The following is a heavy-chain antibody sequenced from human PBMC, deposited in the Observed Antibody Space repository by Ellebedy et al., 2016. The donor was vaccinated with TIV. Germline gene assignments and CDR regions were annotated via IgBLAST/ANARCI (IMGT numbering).Heavy chain of an antibody. CDR2: INPSGGST. CDR1: GYTFTSYY. V-gene: IGHV1-46*01. J-gene: IGHJ6*02. CDR3: ARAESVYYYYGMDV. Sequence: ASVKVSXXASGYTFTSYYMHWVRQAPGQGLEWMGIINPSGGSTSYAQKFQGRVTMTRNTSISTAYMELSSLRSEDTAVYYCARAESVYYYYGMDVWGQGTTVTVSS.